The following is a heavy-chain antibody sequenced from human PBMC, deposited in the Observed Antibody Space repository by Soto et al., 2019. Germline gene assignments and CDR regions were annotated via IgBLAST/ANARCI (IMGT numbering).Heavy chain of an antibody. Sequence: QVQLVQSGAEVKKPGASVKVSCKSSGYSFTNYDINWVRQAPGQGLEWMGWMSPNSGNTGYAQKFQGRVTMTRDTSTNTAYIELRSMTSDATALYYCARIFQYYRGYNYLFDVWGQGTLVTVSS. CDR3: ARIFQYYRGYNYLFDV. CDR1: GYSFTNYD. J-gene: IGHJ4*02. D-gene: IGHD5-12*01. V-gene: IGHV1-8*01. CDR2: MSPNSGNT.